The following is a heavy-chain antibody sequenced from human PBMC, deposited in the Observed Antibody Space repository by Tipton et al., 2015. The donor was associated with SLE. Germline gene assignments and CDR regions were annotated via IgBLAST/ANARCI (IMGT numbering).Heavy chain of an antibody. CDR2: IYNSGTT. CDR3: AGGRGHGSVYNWFDP. V-gene: IGHV4-59*03. J-gene: IGHJ5*02. D-gene: IGHD3-10*01. CDR1: GGSFSGHF. Sequence: LRLSCAVYGGSFSGHFWSWIRQPPGKGLEWIGIIYNSGTTNYNPALRSRVTISMDTSKNQFSLQLSSVTAADTAVYYCAGGRGHGSVYNWFDPWGQGTLVTVSS.